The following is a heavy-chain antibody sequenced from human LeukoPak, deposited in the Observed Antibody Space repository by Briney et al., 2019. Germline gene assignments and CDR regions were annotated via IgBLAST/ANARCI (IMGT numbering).Heavy chain of an antibody. CDR1: GYTFTSYG. J-gene: IGHJ6*02. D-gene: IGHD2-2*01. CDR3: ARERVPAIYYYYGMDV. V-gene: IGHV1-18*01. Sequence: ASVKVSCKASGYTFTSYGISWVRQAPGQGLEWMGWISAYNGNTNYAQKLQGRVTMTTDTSTSTAYMELRSLRSDDTAVYYCARERVPAIYYYYGMDVWGQGTTVTVSS. CDR2: ISAYNGNT.